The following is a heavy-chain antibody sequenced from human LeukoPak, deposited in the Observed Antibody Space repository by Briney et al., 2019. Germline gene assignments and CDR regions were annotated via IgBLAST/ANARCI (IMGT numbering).Heavy chain of an antibody. CDR3: ARVVAAAAWLDP. CDR2: IYYSGST. CDR1: GVSITTYN. V-gene: IGHV4-59*01. D-gene: IGHD6-13*01. Sequence: SETLSLTCTVSGVSITTYNWAWIRQPPGKGLEWIGYIYYSGSTKYNPSLKSRVTISVDTSKKQFSLKVSSVTAADTALYYCARVVAAAAWLDPWGQGILVTVSP. J-gene: IGHJ5*02.